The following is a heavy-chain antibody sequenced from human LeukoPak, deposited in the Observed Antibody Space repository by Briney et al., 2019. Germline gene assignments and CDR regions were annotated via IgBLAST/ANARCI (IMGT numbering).Heavy chain of an antibody. CDR3: ARGSIAAAGLTYFDY. J-gene: IGHJ4*02. CDR1: GGSISSSSYY. CDR2: IYYSGSI. V-gene: IGHV4-39*07. D-gene: IGHD6-13*01. Sequence: SETLSLTCTVSGGSISSSSYYWGWIRQPPVKGLEWIGSIYYSGSIYYIPSLKSRVTISVDTSKNQFSLKLRSVTAADTAVYYCARGSIAAAGLTYFDYWGQGTLVTVSS.